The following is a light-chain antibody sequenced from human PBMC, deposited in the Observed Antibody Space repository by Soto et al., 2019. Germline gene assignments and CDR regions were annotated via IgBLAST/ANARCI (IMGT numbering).Light chain of an antibody. CDR2: ETS. CDR3: PLNNNWPGT. V-gene: IGKV3-15*01. Sequence: RWQSPATLSVSPGESVTLSGRASQGISDTLAWYQHKPGQTPRLLIYETSTWATGVPTRFSGSRTGADFTRLMNRQQSGAFAAYYCPLNNNWPGTFGGGTKVDIK. CDR1: QGISDT. J-gene: IGKJ4*01.